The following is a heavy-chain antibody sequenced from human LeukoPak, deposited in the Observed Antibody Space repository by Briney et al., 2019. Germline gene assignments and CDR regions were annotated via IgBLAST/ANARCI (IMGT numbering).Heavy chain of an antibody. V-gene: IGHV3-30*03. Sequence: PGGSLRLSCAVSGFSISNHGMHWVRQAPDKGLEWVAMISHDGGAEYYGDSVKGRLTISRDNSENTLYLQMNGLRVEDTAVYYCARDWGSSGWYNWFDPWGQGTLVTVSS. CDR1: GFSISNHG. CDR3: ARDWGSSGWYNWFDP. J-gene: IGHJ5*02. D-gene: IGHD3-16*01. CDR2: ISHDGGAE.